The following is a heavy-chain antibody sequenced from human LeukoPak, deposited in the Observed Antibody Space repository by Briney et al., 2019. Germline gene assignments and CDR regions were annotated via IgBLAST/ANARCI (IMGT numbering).Heavy chain of an antibody. Sequence: GSVKVSCKASGYTFTSYGISWVRQAPGQGLEWMGWISAYNGNTNYAQKLQGRVTMTTDTSTSTPYMELRSLRSDDTAVYYCARDFYYYDSSGYYYDYWGQGTLVTVSS. D-gene: IGHD3-22*01. J-gene: IGHJ4*02. CDR1: GYTFTSYG. CDR3: ARDFYYYDSSGYYYDY. CDR2: ISAYNGNT. V-gene: IGHV1-18*01.